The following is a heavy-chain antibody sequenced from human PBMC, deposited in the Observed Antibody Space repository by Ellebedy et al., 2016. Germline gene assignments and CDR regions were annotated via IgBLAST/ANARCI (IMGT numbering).Heavy chain of an antibody. CDR2: ISSSSSYI. D-gene: IGHD5-24*01. V-gene: IGHV3-21*04. CDR3: ARPKEGKMATIQTDAFDI. Sequence: GGSLRLXXAASGFTFSSYSMNWVRQAPGKGLEWVSSISSSSSYIYYADSVKGRFTISRDNAKNSLYLQMNSLRSEDTAVYYCARPKEGKMATIQTDAFDIWGQGTMVTVSS. J-gene: IGHJ3*02. CDR1: GFTFSSYS.